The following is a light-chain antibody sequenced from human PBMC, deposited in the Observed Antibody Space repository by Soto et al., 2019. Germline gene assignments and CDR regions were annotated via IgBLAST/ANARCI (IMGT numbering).Light chain of an antibody. CDR1: SGHSSYA. CDR3: QTWGTGPLV. CDR2: LNSDGSH. J-gene: IGLJ2*01. Sequence: QSVLTQSPSASASLGASVKLTCTLRSGHSSYAIAWHQQQPEKGPRYLMKLNSDGSHSKGDGIPDRFSGSSSGAERYLTISSLQSEDEADYYCQTWGTGPLVFGGGTKLTVL. V-gene: IGLV4-69*01.